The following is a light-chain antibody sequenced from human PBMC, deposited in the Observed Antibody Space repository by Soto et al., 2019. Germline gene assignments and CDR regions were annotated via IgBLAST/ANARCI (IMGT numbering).Light chain of an antibody. J-gene: IGKJ1*01. CDR1: QSVSRI. Sequence: EIVMTQSPATLSVSPGERTTLSCRASQSVSRILAWYQQKPGQAPRLLIYGASTRATGIPVRFSGSGSGTEFTLTISSLQSEDFAVYYCQQYDKWPPTFGQGTKVEIK. V-gene: IGKV3-15*01. CDR2: GAS. CDR3: QQYDKWPPT.